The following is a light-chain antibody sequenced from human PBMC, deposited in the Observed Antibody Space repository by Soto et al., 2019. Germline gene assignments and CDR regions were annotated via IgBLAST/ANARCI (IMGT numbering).Light chain of an antibody. CDR2: AAS. J-gene: IGKJ1*01. CDR3: QQSYSTWT. Sequence: DIQMTQSPSSLSASVGDRVTITCRASQGVDNFLNWYQQKPGMAPKLLIYAASSLQIGVPSRFSGSGSGTDFTLTISSLQPADFATYYCQQSYSTWTFGQGTKVEIK. V-gene: IGKV1-39*01. CDR1: QGVDNF.